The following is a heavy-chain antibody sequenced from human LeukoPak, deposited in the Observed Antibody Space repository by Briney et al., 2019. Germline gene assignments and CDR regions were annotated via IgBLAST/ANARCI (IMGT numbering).Heavy chain of an antibody. J-gene: IGHJ6*03. V-gene: IGHV3-48*01. D-gene: IGHD2-8*01. CDR3: AREMLMDV. CDR1: GFTFSSYS. CDR2: ISSTRSTI. Sequence: AGGSLRLSCAASGFTFSSYSMNWVRQAPGKGLEWVSYISSTRSTIYYADSVKGRFTISRDNAKNSLYLRMNSLRAEDTAVYYCAREMLMDVWGKGTTVTVSS.